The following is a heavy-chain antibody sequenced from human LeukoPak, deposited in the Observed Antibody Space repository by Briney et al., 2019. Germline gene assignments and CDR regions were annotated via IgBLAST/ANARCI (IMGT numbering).Heavy chain of an antibody. V-gene: IGHV3-33*01. CDR3: ARDIGYCSGGSCYSLGAFDI. D-gene: IGHD2-15*01. CDR2: IWYDGSNK. J-gene: IGHJ3*02. Sequence: GGSLRLSCAASGFTFSSYGMHWVRQAPGKGLEWVAVIWYDGSNKYYADSVKGRFTISRDNSKNTLYLQMNSLRAEDTAVYYCARDIGYCSGGSCYSLGAFDIWGQGTMVTVSS. CDR1: GFTFSSYG.